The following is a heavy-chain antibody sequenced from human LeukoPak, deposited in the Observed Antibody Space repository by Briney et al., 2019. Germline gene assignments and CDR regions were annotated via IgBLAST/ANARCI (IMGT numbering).Heavy chain of an antibody. J-gene: IGHJ4*02. CDR1: GFTFSDYY. D-gene: IGHD1-26*01. CDR3: ARDRLWEVGATPYFAY. V-gene: IGHV3-11*05. CDR2: ISSSRSDT. Sequence: GGSLRLSCAASGFTFSDYYMSWIRQAPGKGLEWVSYISSSRSDTKYADSVKGRFTISRDNAKNSLYLQMNSLRAEDTAVYYCARDRLWEVGATPYFAYWGQGTLVTVSS.